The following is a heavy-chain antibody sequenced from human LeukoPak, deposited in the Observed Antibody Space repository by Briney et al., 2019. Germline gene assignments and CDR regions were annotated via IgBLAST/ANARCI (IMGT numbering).Heavy chain of an antibody. Sequence: GGSLRLSCAASGFTFSSYWMSWVRQAPGKGLEWVVNIKQDGSEKYYVDSVKGRFTISRDNAKNSLYLQMNSLRAEDTAVYYCARGLRYFDWLFDYWGQGTLVTVSS. CDR2: IKQDGSEK. CDR1: GFTFSSYW. D-gene: IGHD3-9*01. V-gene: IGHV3-7*04. CDR3: ARGLRYFDWLFDY. J-gene: IGHJ4*02.